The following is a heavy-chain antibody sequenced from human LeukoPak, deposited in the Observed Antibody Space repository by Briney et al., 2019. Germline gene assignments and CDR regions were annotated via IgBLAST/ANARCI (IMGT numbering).Heavy chain of an antibody. CDR1: GFTFSSYA. V-gene: IGHV3-30-3*01. Sequence: PGGSLRLSCAASGFTFSSYAMHWVRQAPGKGLEWVAVISYDGSNKYYADSVKGRFTISRDNSKNTLYLQMNSLRAEDTAVYYCARDSVLSIVGATQRYYGMDVWGQGTTVTVSS. CDR2: ISYDGSNK. D-gene: IGHD1-26*01. CDR3: ARDSVLSIVGATQRYYGMDV. J-gene: IGHJ6*02.